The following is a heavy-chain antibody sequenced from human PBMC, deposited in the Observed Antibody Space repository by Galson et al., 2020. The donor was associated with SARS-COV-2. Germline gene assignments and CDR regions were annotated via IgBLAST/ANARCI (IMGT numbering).Heavy chain of an antibody. Sequence: GESLKISCAASGFTFSSYAMSWVRQAPGKGLEWVSAISGSGGSTYYADSVKGRFTISRDNSKNTLYLQMNSLRAEDTAVYYCAITPIAVATSGYWGQGTLVTVSS. D-gene: IGHD6-19*01. J-gene: IGHJ4*02. CDR1: GFTFSSYA. CDR2: ISGSGGST. V-gene: IGHV3-23*01. CDR3: AITPIAVATSGY.